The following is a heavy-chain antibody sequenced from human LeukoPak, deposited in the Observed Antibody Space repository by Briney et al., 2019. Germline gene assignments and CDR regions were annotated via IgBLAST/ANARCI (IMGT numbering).Heavy chain of an antibody. J-gene: IGHJ4*02. Sequence: GGSLRLSCAASGFTFDDYTMQWVRQAPGKGLKWVSLISWDGGSTYYADSVKGRFTISRDNSKNSLYLQMNSLRTEDTALYYCAKGRGYSGYDYSLDYWGQGTLVTVSS. V-gene: IGHV3-43*01. D-gene: IGHD5-12*01. CDR3: AKGRGYSGYDYSLDY. CDR2: ISWDGGST. CDR1: GFTFDDYT.